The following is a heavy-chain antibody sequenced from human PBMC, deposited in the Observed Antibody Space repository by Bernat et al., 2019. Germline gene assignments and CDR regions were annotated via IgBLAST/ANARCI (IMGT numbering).Heavy chain of an antibody. CDR1: GFTFSTYG. CDR2: IWSDGTNK. CDR3: ARASGPFDY. J-gene: IGHJ2*01. V-gene: IGHV3-33*01. D-gene: IGHD2-15*01. Sequence: QVQLVESGGGVVQPGRSLRLSCAASGFTFSTYGMHWIRQAPGKGLEWVAVIWSDGTNKYYADSVKGRFTISRDNSKDTMYLQMNSLRAEDTAVYSCARASGPFDYWGRGTLVTVSS.